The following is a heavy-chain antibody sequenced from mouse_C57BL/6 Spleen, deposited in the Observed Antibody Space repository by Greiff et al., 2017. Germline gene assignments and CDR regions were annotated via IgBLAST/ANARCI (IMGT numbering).Heavy chain of an antibody. CDR1: GFTFSDYG. Sequence: EVHLVESGGGLVKPGGSLKLSCAASGFTFSDYGMHWVRQAPEKGLEWVAYISSGSSTIYYADTVKGRFTISRDNAKNTLFLQMTSLRSEDTAMXYCARHSCDGGYYAMDYWGKGTSVTVSS. D-gene: IGHD1-1*01. CDR3: ARHSCDGGYYAMDY. J-gene: IGHJ4*01. V-gene: IGHV5-17*01. CDR2: ISSGSSTI.